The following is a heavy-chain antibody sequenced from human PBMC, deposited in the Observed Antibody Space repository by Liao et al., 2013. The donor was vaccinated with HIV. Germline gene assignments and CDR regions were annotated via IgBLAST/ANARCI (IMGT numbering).Heavy chain of an antibody. V-gene: IGHV4-34*02. CDR1: GGSFSDYY. D-gene: IGHD3-16*01. J-gene: IGHJ4*02. CDR3: ARARGRRLGIDY. Sequence: QVQLQEWGAGLLKPSETLALTCAVYGGSFSDYYWSWIRQSPGEGLEWIGEINHSGSTNYKSSLKSRVTISVDTSKNQISLILTSVTAADTGVYYCARARGRRLGIDYWGQGTLVTVSS. CDR2: INHSGST.